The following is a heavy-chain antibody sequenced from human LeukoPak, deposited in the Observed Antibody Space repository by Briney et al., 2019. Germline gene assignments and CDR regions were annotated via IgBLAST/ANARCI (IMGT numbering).Heavy chain of an antibody. CDR3: APITIFGVVTTY. D-gene: IGHD3-3*01. V-gene: IGHV1-24*01. Sequence: ASVKVSCKVSGYTLTELSMHWVRQAPGKGLEWMGGFDPEDGETIYAQKFQGRVTMTEDTSTDTAYMELSSQRSEDTAVYYCAPITIFGVVTTYWGQGTLVTVSS. CDR1: GYTLTELS. J-gene: IGHJ4*02. CDR2: FDPEDGET.